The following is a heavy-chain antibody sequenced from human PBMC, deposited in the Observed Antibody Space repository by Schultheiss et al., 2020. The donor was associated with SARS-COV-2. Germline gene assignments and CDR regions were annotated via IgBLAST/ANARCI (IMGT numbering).Heavy chain of an antibody. CDR3: ARHPGIGWFDP. J-gene: IGHJ5*02. V-gene: IGHV4-34*01. Sequence: SETLSLTCTVSGGSISSYYWSWIRQPPGKGLEWIGEINHSGSTNYNPSLKSRVTISVDTSKNQFSLKLSSVTAADTAVYYCARHPGIGWFDPWGQGTLVTVSS. CDR1: GGSISSYY. CDR2: INHSGST. D-gene: IGHD3-10*01.